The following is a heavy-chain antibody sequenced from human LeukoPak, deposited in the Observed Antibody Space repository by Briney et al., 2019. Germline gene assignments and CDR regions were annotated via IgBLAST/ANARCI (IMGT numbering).Heavy chain of an antibody. CDR3: ARPYYDFWSGYSSNYFDY. D-gene: IGHD3-3*01. CDR2: IWYDGSNK. J-gene: IGHJ4*02. Sequence: GGSLRLSCAASGFTFSSYGMHWVRQAPGKGLEWVAVIWYDGSNKYYADSVKGRFTISRDNSKNTLYLQMNSLRAEDTAVYYCARPYYDFWSGYSSNYFDYWGQGTLVTVSS. V-gene: IGHV3-33*01. CDR1: GFTFSSYG.